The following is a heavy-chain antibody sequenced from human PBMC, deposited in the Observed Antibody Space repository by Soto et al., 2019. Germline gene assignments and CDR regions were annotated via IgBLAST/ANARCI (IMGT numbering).Heavy chain of an antibody. V-gene: IGHV1-2*02. CDR1: GYTFTGYF. Sequence: QVQLLQSGAEVKKPGASVKVSCKASGYTFTGYFMHWVRQAPGQGLEWMGWINPYSGGADYAQSFQGRVTMTRDTSISTVYMELSRLRFDDTAVYCCARVIRGAYYNSPLDTWGQGTVVTVSS. D-gene: IGHD3-10*01. CDR3: ARVIRGAYYNSPLDT. CDR2: INPYSGGA. J-gene: IGHJ5*02.